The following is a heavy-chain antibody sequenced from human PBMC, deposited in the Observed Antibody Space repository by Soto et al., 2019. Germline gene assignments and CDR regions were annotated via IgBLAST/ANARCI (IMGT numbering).Heavy chain of an antibody. D-gene: IGHD1-1*01. CDR3: AKDGYNSPIFDY. CDR2: ISSSSSYI. CDR1: GFTFSSYS. V-gene: IGHV3-21*01. Sequence: GGSLRLSCAASGFTFSSYSMNWVRQAPGKGLEWVSSISSSSSYIYYADSVKGRFTISRDNAKNSLYLQMNSLRAEDTAVYYCAKDGYNSPIFDYWGQGTLVTVSS. J-gene: IGHJ4*02.